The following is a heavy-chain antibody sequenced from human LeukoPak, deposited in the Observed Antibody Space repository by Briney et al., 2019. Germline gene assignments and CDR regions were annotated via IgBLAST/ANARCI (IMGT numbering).Heavy chain of an antibody. J-gene: IGHJ4*02. Sequence: AASVKVSCKASGYTFTSYDINWVRQATEQGLEWMGWMNPNSGNTGYAQKFQGRVTMTRNTSISTAYMELSSLRSEDTAVYYCARGLWYSGYDYRVAFDYWAREPWSPSPQ. V-gene: IGHV1-8*01. CDR3: ARGLWYSGYDYRVAFDY. CDR2: MNPNSGNT. D-gene: IGHD5-12*01. CDR1: GYTFTSYD.